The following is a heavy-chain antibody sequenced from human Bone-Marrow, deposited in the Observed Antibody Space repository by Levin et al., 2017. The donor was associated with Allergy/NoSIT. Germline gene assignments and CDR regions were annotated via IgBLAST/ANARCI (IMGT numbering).Heavy chain of an antibody. D-gene: IGHD3-10*01. CDR1: GFTFRDFA. Sequence: GESLKISCAASGFTFRDFAVSWVRQAPGKGLEWVSSISSSATTTYYADSVKGRFTISRDNSKNTLDLQMNSLKDEDTAVYYCAKSWYGYDTTYFADSWGQGTLVTVSS. CDR2: ISSSATTT. V-gene: IGHV3-23*01. J-gene: IGHJ4*02. CDR3: AKSWYGYDTTYFADS.